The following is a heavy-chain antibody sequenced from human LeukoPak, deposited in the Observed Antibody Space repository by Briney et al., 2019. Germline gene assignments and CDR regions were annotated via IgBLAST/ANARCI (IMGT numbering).Heavy chain of an antibody. CDR1: GGSISSYY. D-gene: IGHD6-19*01. CDR3: ARHEGRSYSSGWYGFFDY. V-gene: IGHV4-59*08. CDR2: IYYSGST. J-gene: IGHJ4*02. Sequence: SETLSLTCTVSGGSISSYYWSWIRQPPGKELEWIGSIYYSGSTNYNPSLKSRVTISVDTSKNHFSLKLSSVTAADTAVYYCARHEGRSYSSGWYGFFDYWGQGTLVTVSS.